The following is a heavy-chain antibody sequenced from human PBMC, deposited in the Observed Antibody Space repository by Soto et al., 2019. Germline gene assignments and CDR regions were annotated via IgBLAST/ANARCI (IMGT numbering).Heavy chain of an antibody. V-gene: IGHV3-23*01. CDR2: IVGSGGRT. D-gene: IGHD4-4*01. CDR3: AKAPVPDYTAYGSCVFEL. CDR1: GFTFSSYA. Sequence: EVHLLESGGGLVQPGGSLRLSCVASGFTFSSYAMSWVRQAPGKGLEWVSSIVGSGGRTYYADSVQGRFNISRDNSKNTLYLQMNSLGAEDTAIFYCAKAPVPDYTAYGSCVFELWGRGTLVTVSS. J-gene: IGHJ1*01.